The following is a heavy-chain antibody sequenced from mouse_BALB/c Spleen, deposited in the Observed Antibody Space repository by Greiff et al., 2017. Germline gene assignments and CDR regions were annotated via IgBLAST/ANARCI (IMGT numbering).Heavy chain of an antibody. CDR2: INPYNDGT. CDR3: AGARDGNWFAY. CDR1: GYTFTSYV. D-gene: IGHD2-1*01. J-gene: IGHJ3*01. V-gene: IGHV1-14*01. Sequence: EVQLQQSGPELVKPGASVKMSCKASGYTFTSYVMHWVKQKPGQGLEWIGYINPYNDGTKYNEKFKGKATLTSDKSSSIAYMELSSLTSEDSAVYYCAGARDGNWFAYWGQGTLVTVSA.